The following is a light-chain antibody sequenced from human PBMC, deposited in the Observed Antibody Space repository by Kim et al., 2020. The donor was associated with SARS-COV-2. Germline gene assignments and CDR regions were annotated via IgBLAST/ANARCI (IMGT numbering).Light chain of an antibody. CDR3: NSWTSSNTFV. J-gene: IGLJ1*01. CDR1: SSDVGDYNR. V-gene: IGLV2-18*02. Sequence: QSALTQPPSVSGSPGQSVTISCTGTSSDVGDYNRLSWYQQSPGTAPKLIIYEVTHRPSGVPDRFSGSKSGNTASLTISGLQAEDEADYYCNSWTSSNTFVFRTGTKVTVL. CDR2: EVT.